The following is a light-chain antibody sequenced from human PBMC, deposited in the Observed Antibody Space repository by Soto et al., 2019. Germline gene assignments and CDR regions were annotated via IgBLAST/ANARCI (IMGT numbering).Light chain of an antibody. CDR1: SSNIGAGYN. CDR2: GST. Sequence: QSVLTQPPSVSGAPGQRVTISCTGSSSNIGAGYNVHWYQQLPGTAPKLLIYGSTNRPSGVPDRFSGSNSGTSASLAISGLRAEDEADYYCQSYDSSWSGSSVFGGGTQLTVL. J-gene: IGLJ3*02. V-gene: IGLV1-40*01. CDR3: QSYDSSWSGSSV.